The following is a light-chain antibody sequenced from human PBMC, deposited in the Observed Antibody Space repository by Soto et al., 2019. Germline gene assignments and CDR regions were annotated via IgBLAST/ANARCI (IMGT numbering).Light chain of an antibody. CDR2: EVS. Sequence: QSALTQPASVSGSPGQSITISCSGTSSDVGGYNYVSGYQQHPRKAPKLMIYEVSNRPSGVSNRFSGSKSGNTASLTISGLQAEDEADYYCSSYISSSTLHVVFGGGTKVTVL. CDR3: SSYISSSTLHVV. V-gene: IGLV2-14*01. CDR1: SSDVGGYNY. J-gene: IGLJ2*01.